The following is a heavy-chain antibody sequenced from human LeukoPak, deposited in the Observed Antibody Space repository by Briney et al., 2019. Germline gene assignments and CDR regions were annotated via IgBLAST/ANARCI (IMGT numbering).Heavy chain of an antibody. J-gene: IGHJ6*02. CDR1: GFTFSSYA. CDR2: ISYDGSNK. V-gene: IGHV3-30*04. D-gene: IGHD4-23*01. Sequence: PGRSLRLSCAASGFTFSSYAMHWVRQAPGKGLEWVAVISYDGSNKYYADSVKGRFTISRDNSKNTLYLQMNSLGAEDTAVYYCARDIAYGGNYYYCHGMDVWGQGTTVTVSS. CDR3: ARDIAYGGNYYYCHGMDV.